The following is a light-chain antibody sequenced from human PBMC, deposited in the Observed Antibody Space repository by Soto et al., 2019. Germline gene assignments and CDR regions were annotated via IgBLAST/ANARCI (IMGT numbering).Light chain of an antibody. Sequence: QSALTQPPSASGSPGQSVTISCTGSSSDIGGYNYVSWYQQRPGKVPKLIIYEVTKRPSGVPDRFSGSKSGNTASLTVSGLQADDEADYYCSSFTGTTTLDVFGTGTKLTVL. V-gene: IGLV2-8*01. J-gene: IGLJ1*01. CDR3: SSFTGTTTLDV. CDR1: SSDIGGYNY. CDR2: EVT.